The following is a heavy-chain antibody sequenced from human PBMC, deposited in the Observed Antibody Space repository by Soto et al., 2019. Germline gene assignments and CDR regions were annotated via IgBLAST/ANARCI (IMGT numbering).Heavy chain of an antibody. V-gene: IGHV4-31*03. CDR2: IYYSGST. CDR3: ARGSSGYLFDY. CDR1: GGSISSGGYY. Sequence: PSETLSLTCTVSGGSISSGGYYWSWIRQHPGKGLEWIGYIYYSGSTYYNPSLKSRVTISVDTSKNQFSLKLSSVTAADTAVYYCARGSSGYLFDYWGQGTLVTVSS. D-gene: IGHD3-22*01. J-gene: IGHJ4*02.